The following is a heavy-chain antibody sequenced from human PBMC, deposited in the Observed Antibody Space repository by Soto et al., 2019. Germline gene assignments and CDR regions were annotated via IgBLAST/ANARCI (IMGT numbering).Heavy chain of an antibody. CDR2: IFSNDEK. CDR1: GFSLSNAGLG. Sequence: QVTVKESGPVLVKPTETLTLTCTVSGFSLSNAGLGVSWIRQPPGKALEWLAHIFSNDEKSYSTSLKSRLTTSKDTSKSQVVLIMTNMDPVDTATYSCASTYSPSWYWFDPWGQGTLFTVSS. CDR3: ASTYSPSWYWFDP. V-gene: IGHV2-26*04. J-gene: IGHJ5*02. D-gene: IGHD6-13*01.